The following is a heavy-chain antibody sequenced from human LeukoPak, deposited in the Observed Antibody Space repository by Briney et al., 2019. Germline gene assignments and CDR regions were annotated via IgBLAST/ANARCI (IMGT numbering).Heavy chain of an antibody. J-gene: IGHJ5*02. CDR2: IYQSGST. D-gene: IGHD2-15*01. V-gene: IGHV4-39*07. CDR3: ARRYCSGGSCYSGRNWFDP. CDR1: GGSISSGDYY. Sequence: NASETLSLTCTVSGGSISSGDYYWGWIRQPPGKGLEWIGSIYQSGSTYYNPSLKSRVTISVDTSKNQFSLKLSSVTAADTAVYYCARRYCSGGSCYSGRNWFDPWGQGTLVTVSS.